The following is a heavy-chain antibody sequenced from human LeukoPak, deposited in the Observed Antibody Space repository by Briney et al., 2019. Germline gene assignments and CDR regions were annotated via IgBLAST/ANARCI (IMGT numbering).Heavy chain of an antibody. J-gene: IGHJ4*02. CDR2: INHSGST. V-gene: IGHV4-34*01. CDR3: ARVSIQTDDFWSGYLPHYFDY. CDR1: GGSFSGYY. D-gene: IGHD3-3*01. Sequence: PSETLSLTCAVYGGSFSGYYWSWIRQPPGKGLEWIGEINHSGSTNYNPSLKSRVTISVDTAKNQFSLKLSSVTAADTAVYYCARVSIQTDDFWSGYLPHYFDYWGQGTLVTVSS.